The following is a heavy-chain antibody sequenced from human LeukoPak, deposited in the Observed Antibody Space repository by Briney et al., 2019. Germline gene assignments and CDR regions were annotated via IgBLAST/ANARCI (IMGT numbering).Heavy chain of an antibody. V-gene: IGHV3-23*01. D-gene: IGHD6-13*01. CDR3: AKGTHRIAAAGSEIDY. Sequence: GGSLRLSCAASGFTFSSYAMSWVRQAPGKGLAWVSAISGSGGSTYYADSVKGRFTISRDNSKNTLYLQMNSLRAEDTAVYYCAKGTHRIAAAGSEIDYWGQGTLVTVSS. J-gene: IGHJ4*02. CDR1: GFTFSSYA. CDR2: ISGSGGST.